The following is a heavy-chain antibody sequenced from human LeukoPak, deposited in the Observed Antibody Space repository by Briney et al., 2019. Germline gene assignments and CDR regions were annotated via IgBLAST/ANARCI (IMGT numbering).Heavy chain of an antibody. CDR1: GFTFSSYA. V-gene: IGHV3-23*01. Sequence: GGSLRLSSAASGFTFSSYAMSWVRQAPGKGLEWVSAISGSGGSTYYADSVKGRFTISRDNSKNTLYLQMNSLRAEDTAVYYCAKSGVVLNWFDPWGQGTLVTVSS. D-gene: IGHD2-2*01. CDR3: AKSGVVLNWFDP. CDR2: ISGSGGST. J-gene: IGHJ5*02.